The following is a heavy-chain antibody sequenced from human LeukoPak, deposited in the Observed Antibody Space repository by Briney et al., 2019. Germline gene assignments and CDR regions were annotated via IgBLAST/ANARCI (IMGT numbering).Heavy chain of an antibody. Sequence: ASVKVSCKASVYTFTSYGISWVRQAPGQGLEWMGWISAYNGNTNYAQKLQGRVTMATDTSTSTAYMELRSLRSDDTAVYYCARADIVVVPGDYWGQGALVTVSS. CDR2: ISAYNGNT. D-gene: IGHD2-2*01. CDR3: ARADIVVVPGDY. CDR1: VYTFTSYG. V-gene: IGHV1-18*01. J-gene: IGHJ4*02.